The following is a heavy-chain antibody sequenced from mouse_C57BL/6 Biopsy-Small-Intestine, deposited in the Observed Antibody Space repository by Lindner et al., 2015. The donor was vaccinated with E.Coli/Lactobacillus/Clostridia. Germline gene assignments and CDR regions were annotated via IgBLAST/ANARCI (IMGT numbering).Heavy chain of an antibody. D-gene: IGHD2-4*01. Sequence: VQLQESGAELAKPGASVKMSCKASGYTFTSYWMHWVKQRPGQGLEWIGYIVPSSGYTDYNQKFKDRATLTADKSSSTAYMQLSSLTSEDSAVYYCARSNSYYDYGREVFDYWGQGTTLTVSS. CDR2: IVPSSGYT. CDR3: ARSNSYYDYGREVFDY. J-gene: IGHJ2*01. V-gene: IGHV1-7*01. CDR1: GYTFTSYW.